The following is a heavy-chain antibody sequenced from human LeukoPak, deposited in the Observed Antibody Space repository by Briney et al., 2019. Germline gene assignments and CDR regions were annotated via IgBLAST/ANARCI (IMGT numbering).Heavy chain of an antibody. J-gene: IGHJ6*03. CDR3: ARGTYYYGSGRNYYMDV. CDR1: GGSCSGYS. CDR2: INHSGSI. D-gene: IGHD3-10*01. V-gene: IGHV4-34*01. Sequence: PSETLSLTCAVYGGSCSGYSWSWVRQPPGKGLEWIGKINHSGSINFNPSLRSLVTISVDTSKNQFSLKLSSVTAADTAVYYCARGTYYYGSGRNYYMDVWGKGTTVTVSS.